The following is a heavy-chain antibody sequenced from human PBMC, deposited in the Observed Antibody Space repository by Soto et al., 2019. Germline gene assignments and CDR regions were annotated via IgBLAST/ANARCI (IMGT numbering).Heavy chain of an antibody. CDR3: ARVQLERLVFDY. V-gene: IGHV4-34*01. CDR1: GGSFSGYY. Sequence: SETLSLTCAVYGGSFSGYYWSWIRQPPGKGLEWIGEINHSGSTNYNPSLKSRVTISVDTSKNQFSLKLSSVTAADTAVYYCARVQLERLVFDYWGQGTLVTVSS. CDR2: INHSGST. J-gene: IGHJ4*02. D-gene: IGHD1-1*01.